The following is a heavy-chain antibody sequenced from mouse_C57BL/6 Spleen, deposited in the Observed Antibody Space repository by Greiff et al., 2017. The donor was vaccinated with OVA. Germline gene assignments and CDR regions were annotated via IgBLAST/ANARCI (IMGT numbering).Heavy chain of an antibody. CDR1: GYAFSSSW. D-gene: IGHD2-4*01. J-gene: IGHJ3*01. Sequence: VQLKQSGPELVKPGASVKISCKASGYAFSSSWMNWVKQRPGKGLEWIGRIYPGDGDTNYNGKFKGKATLTADKSSSTAYMQLSSLTSEDSAVYFCARDYDYDPFAYWGQGTLVTVSA. V-gene: IGHV1-82*01. CDR3: ARDYDYDPFAY. CDR2: IYPGDGDT.